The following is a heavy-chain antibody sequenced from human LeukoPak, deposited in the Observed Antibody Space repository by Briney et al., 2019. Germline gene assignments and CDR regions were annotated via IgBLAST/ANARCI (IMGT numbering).Heavy chain of an antibody. V-gene: IGHV3-66*01. CDR2: SYSRGDT. D-gene: IGHD4-17*01. CDR1: GFPFSSYA. Sequence: PGGSLTLSCAPSGFPFSSYAMLWVRQAPGKGLEWVSVSYSRGDTYYAGSVKGRFTISRDTSENTLYLQMNSLRAEDTAVYYCARDDDYGFDYWGQGTLVTVSS. J-gene: IGHJ4*02. CDR3: ARDDDYGFDY.